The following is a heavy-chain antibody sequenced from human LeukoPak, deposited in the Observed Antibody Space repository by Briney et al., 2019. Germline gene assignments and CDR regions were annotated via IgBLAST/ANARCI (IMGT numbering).Heavy chain of an antibody. CDR2: ISSNGGST. CDR1: GFTFSSYA. CDR3: AREIVVVPAYAFDI. V-gene: IGHV3-64*01. Sequence: SGGSLGLSCAASGFTFSSYAMHWVRQAPGKGLEYVSAISSNGGSTYYANSVKGRFTISRDNSKNTLYLQMGSLRAEDMAVYYCAREIVVVPAYAFDIWGQGTMVTVSS. J-gene: IGHJ3*02. D-gene: IGHD2-2*01.